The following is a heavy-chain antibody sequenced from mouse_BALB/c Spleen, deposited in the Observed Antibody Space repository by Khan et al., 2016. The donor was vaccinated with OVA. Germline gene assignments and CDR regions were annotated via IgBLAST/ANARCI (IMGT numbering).Heavy chain of an antibody. CDR3: TRSGYGSFAF. Sequence: VQLQQSGAELVKTGASVKLSCKASGYTFSSYYLYWVKQRPGQGLEWIGEINPNNGGSNFNEKFKNRATLTVDKSSYTAYMQLSSLTSEDSAVDYCTRSGYGSFAFWGQGTLVTVSA. CDR1: GYTFSSYY. CDR2: INPNNGGS. V-gene: IGHV1S81*02. J-gene: IGHJ3*01. D-gene: IGHD2-2*01.